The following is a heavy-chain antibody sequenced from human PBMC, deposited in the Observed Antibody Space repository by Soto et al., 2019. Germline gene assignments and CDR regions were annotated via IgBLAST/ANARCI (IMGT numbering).Heavy chain of an antibody. CDR2: IYHSGST. CDR1: GGTISSRGY. Sequence: LSLRPAVGGGTISSRGYWGWIRQQPGKGLEWIGSIYHSGSTYYNPSLKSRVTISVDTSKNQFSLKLSSVTAADTAVDYSARERGGMEVWVQGT. J-gene: IGHJ6*01. V-gene: IGHV4-38-2*02. CDR3: ARERGGMEV. D-gene: IGHD3-16*01.